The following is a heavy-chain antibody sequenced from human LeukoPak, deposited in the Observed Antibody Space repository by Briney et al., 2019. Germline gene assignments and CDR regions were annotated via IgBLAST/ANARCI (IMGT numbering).Heavy chain of an antibody. J-gene: IGHJ3*01. CDR3: ARPYSSGWRGAFDV. Sequence: PSETLSLTCTVSGGSISSYYWSWIRQPPGKGLEWTGNIYYTGSTNYNPSLKSRVTISVDTSKNQFSLRLSSVTAADTAVYYCARPYSSGWRGAFDVWGQGTMVTVSS. V-gene: IGHV4-59*01. D-gene: IGHD6-25*01. CDR2: IYYTGST. CDR1: GGSISSYY.